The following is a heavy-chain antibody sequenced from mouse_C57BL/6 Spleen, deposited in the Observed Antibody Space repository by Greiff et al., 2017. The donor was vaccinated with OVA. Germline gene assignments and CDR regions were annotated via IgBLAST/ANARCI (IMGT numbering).Heavy chain of an antibody. V-gene: IGHV1-62-2*01. Sequence: QVQLQQSGAELVKPGASVKLSCKASGYTFTEYTIHWVKQRPGQGLEWIGWFYPGSGSIKYNEKFKGKATLTADKSSSTVYMELSRLTSEDTAVYFCAKHEENDGYPWFAYWGQGTLVTVSA. CDR1: GYTFTEYT. J-gene: IGHJ3*01. CDR3: AKHEENDGYPWFAY. D-gene: IGHD2-3*01. CDR2: FYPGSGSI.